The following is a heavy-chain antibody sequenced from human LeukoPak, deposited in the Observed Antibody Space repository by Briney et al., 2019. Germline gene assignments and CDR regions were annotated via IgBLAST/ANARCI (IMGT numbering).Heavy chain of an antibody. J-gene: IGHJ4*02. Sequence: SETLSLTCAVYGGSFTGYYWSWIRQPPEKGLEWIGEINDSGSTTYNPSLKSRVTILVDTSKNQFSLKVNSVTAADTAVYFCARGSYGLGTYYNGWYFDYWGQGTLVTVSS. CDR3: ARGSYGLGTYYNGWYFDY. V-gene: IGHV4-34*01. D-gene: IGHD3-10*01. CDR2: INDSGST. CDR1: GGSFTGYY.